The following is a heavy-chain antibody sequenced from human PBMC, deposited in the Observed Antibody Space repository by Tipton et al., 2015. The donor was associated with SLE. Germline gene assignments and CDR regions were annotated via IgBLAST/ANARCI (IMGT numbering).Heavy chain of an antibody. CDR2: ISSSGSTI. J-gene: IGHJ3*02. D-gene: IGHD5-12*01. Sequence: SLRLSCAASGFTFSSSSMNWVRQAPGKGLEWVSYISSSGSTIYYADSVKGRFTISRDNAKNSLYLQMNSLRAEDTAVYYCARGQVADAFDIWGQGTMVTVSS. CDR1: GFTFSSSS. V-gene: IGHV3-48*04. CDR3: ARGQVADAFDI.